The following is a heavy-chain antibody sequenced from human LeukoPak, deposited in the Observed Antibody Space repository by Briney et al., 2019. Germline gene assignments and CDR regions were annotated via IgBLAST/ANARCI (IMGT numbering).Heavy chain of an antibody. D-gene: IGHD3-22*01. Sequence: PGGSLRLSCAASGFTFSSYAIHWVRQAPGKGLEWVAVISYDGSNKYYADSVKGRFTISRDNSKNTLYLQMNSLRAEDTAVYYCARDGPPGVNGIDCWGQGTLVTVSS. J-gene: IGHJ4*02. CDR2: ISYDGSNK. CDR3: ARDGPPGVNGIDC. CDR1: GFTFSSYA. V-gene: IGHV3-30*04.